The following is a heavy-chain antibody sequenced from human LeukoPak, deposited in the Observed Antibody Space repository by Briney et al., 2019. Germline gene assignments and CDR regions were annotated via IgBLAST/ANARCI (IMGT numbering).Heavy chain of an antibody. V-gene: IGHV3-7*03. CDR1: GFTFSRHW. J-gene: IGHJ4*02. Sequence: GGSLRLSCAASGFTFSRHWMYWVRQAPGKGLEWVANIKQDESARPYVDSVKGRFTISRDNAKNSLFLQRNSLRAEDTAVYYCARDNGWAADFWGQGTLVTVSS. D-gene: IGHD2-8*01. CDR3: ARDNGWAADF. CDR2: IKQDESAR.